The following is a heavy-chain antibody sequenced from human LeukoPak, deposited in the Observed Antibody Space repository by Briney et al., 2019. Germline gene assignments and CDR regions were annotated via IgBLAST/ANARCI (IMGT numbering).Heavy chain of an antibody. J-gene: IGHJ4*02. D-gene: IGHD2-21*02. CDR1: GFTFSSYS. V-gene: IGHV3-21*01. CDR3: ARDVVTTGAYYFDY. CDR2: ISSNSSYI. Sequence: GGSLRLSCAASGFTFSSYSMNWVRQAPGKGLEWVSSISSNSSYIYYADSVKGRFTISRDNAKNSLYLQMNSLRAEDTAVYYCARDVVTTGAYYFDYWGQGTLVTVSS.